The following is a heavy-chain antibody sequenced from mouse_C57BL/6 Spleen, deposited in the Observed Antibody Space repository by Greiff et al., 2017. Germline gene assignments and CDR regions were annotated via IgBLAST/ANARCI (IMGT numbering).Heavy chain of an antibody. CDR3: TREEAGTRGFDY. CDR1: GYTFTDYE. CDR2: IDPETGGT. D-gene: IGHD4-1*01. Sequence: QVQLQQSGAELVRPGASVTLSCKASGYTFTDYEMHWVKQTPVHGLEWIGAIDPETGGTAYNQKFKGKAILTADKSSSTAYMELRSLTSEDSAVYYCTREEAGTRGFDYWGQGTTLTVSS. V-gene: IGHV1-15*01. J-gene: IGHJ2*01.